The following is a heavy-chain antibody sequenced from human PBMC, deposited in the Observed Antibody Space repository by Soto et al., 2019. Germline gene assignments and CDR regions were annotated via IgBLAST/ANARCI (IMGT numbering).Heavy chain of an antibody. V-gene: IGHV4-30-4*01. CDR3: AREGLTGTTFDP. CDR1: GGSISSGDYY. D-gene: IGHD1-7*01. CDR2: IYYSGST. J-gene: IGHJ5*02. Sequence: SETLSLTCTVSGGSISSGDYYWSWIRQPPGKGLEWIGYIYYSGSTYYNPSLKSRVTISVDTSKNQFSLKLSSVTAADTAVHYCAREGLTGTTFDPWGQGTLVTVSS.